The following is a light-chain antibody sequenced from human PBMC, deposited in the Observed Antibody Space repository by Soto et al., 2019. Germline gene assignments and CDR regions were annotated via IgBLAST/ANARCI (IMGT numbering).Light chain of an antibody. Sequence: EIVLTQSPATLSLSPGERATLSCRASQSVSSYLAWYQQKPGQAPRLLIYDASNRATGIPARFRGSGSGTDFTLTISSLEPEDFAVYYCQQRSNWLLTFGPGTKVDIK. CDR3: QQRSNWLLT. CDR2: DAS. V-gene: IGKV3-11*01. CDR1: QSVSSY. J-gene: IGKJ3*01.